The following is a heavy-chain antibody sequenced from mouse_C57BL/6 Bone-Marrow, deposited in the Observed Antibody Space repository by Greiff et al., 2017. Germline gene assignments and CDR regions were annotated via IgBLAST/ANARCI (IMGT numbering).Heavy chain of an antibody. Sequence: VQLQESGPGLVQPSQSLSITCTVSGFSLPSYGVHWVRQSPGKGLEWLGVIWRGGSTDYNAAFMSRLCISKDNCKSQIFYKVNSLQADGAAIYYCAKKDSYAMDYWGQGTSVTVSS. V-gene: IGHV2-5*01. J-gene: IGHJ4*01. CDR3: AKKDSYAMDY. CDR1: GFSLPSYG. CDR2: IWRGGST.